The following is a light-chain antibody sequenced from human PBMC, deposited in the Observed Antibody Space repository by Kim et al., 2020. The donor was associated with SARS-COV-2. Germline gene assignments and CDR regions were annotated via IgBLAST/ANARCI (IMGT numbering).Light chain of an antibody. V-gene: IGLV3-1*01. CDR1: ELGDKY. Sequence: VSPGQKASIACSGDELGDKYICWYQQRPGQSPVLVVYQDTKRPSGIPERFSGSNSGNTATLPISGTQAMDEADYYCQAWDISTVVFGGGTQLTVL. CDR2: QDT. J-gene: IGLJ3*02. CDR3: QAWDISTVV.